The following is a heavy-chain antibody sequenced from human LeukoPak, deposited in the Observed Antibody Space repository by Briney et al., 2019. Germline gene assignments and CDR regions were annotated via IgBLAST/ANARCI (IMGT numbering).Heavy chain of an antibody. CDR2: INPSGGST. CDR1: GYTFTSYY. V-gene: IGHV1-46*01. Sequence: ASVKVSCKASGYTFTSYYMHWVRQAPGQGLEWMGIINPSGGSTNYAQKFQGRVTITADKSTSTAYMELSSLRSEDTAVYYCATSNQYSGSYYYMDVWGKGTTVTVSS. CDR3: ATSNQYSGSYYYMDV. D-gene: IGHD1-26*01. J-gene: IGHJ6*03.